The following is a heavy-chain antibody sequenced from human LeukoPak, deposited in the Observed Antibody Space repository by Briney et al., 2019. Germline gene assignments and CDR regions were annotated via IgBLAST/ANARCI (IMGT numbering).Heavy chain of an antibody. J-gene: IGHJ4*02. V-gene: IGHV3-33*01. CDR1: GFIFSTYG. Sequence: GRSLRLSCAASGFIFSTYGMHWVRQAPGKGLEWVAVVWSGGNNKYYSDSVKGRFTISRDNSKNTLYLQMNSLRAEDTAVYYCARDRIAARPYYFDYWGQGTLVTVSS. D-gene: IGHD6-6*01. CDR2: VWSGGNNK. CDR3: ARDRIAARPYYFDY.